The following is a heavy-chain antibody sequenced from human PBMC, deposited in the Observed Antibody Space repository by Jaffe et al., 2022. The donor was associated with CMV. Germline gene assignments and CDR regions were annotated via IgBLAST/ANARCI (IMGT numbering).Heavy chain of an antibody. J-gene: IGHJ4*02. Sequence: EVQLVESGGGLVKPGGSLRLSCAASGFTFSSYSMNWVRQAPGKGLEWVSSISSSSSYIYYADSVKGRFTISRDNAKNSLYLQMNSLRAEDTAVYYCARAWRDSSSWYEGSGYWGQGTLVTVSS. CDR3: ARAWRDSSSWYEGSGY. V-gene: IGHV3-21*01. D-gene: IGHD6-13*01. CDR2: ISSSSSYI. CDR1: GFTFSSYS.